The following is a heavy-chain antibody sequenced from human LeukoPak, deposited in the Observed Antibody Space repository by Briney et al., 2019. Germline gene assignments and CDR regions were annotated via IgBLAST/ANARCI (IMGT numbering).Heavy chain of an antibody. V-gene: IGHV1-69*13. Sequence: SVKVSCKASGGTFSSYAISWVRQAPGQGLEWMGGIIPIFGTANYAQKFRGRVTITADESTSTAYMELSSLRSEDTAVYYCASHRATLDYSNPLDYWGQGTLVTVSS. D-gene: IGHD4-11*01. CDR1: GGTFSSYA. J-gene: IGHJ4*02. CDR2: IIPIFGTA. CDR3: ASHRATLDYSNPLDY.